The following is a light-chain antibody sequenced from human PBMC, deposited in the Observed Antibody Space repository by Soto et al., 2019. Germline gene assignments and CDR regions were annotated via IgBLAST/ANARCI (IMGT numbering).Light chain of an antibody. CDR1: QSVRSY. V-gene: IGKV3-11*01. CDR2: DTS. Sequence: EIVLTQSPATLSLSPGERATLSCRATQSVRSYLAWYQQKPGQAPRLLIYDTSNRATGIPSRFSASGSGTDFTLTISSLEPEDSAVYYCQQRSNWPLTFGGGTKVEIK. CDR3: QQRSNWPLT. J-gene: IGKJ4*01.